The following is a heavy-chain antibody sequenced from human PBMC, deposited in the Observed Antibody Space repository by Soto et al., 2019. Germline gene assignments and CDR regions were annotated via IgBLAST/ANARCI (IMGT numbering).Heavy chain of an antibody. J-gene: IGHJ1*01. CDR2: ISDSGT. D-gene: IGHD2-2*01. CDR1: GFTFSSYA. Sequence: EVQLLASGGGLVQPGGSLRLSCAASGFTFSSYAMSWVRQAPGKGLEWVSAISDSGTYHADSVKGRFTISRDNSKSTLYLQMNSLRAEDTAVYYCAKATHNAEGGYCSTTSCAAEYFQHWGQGTLVSVSS. CDR3: AKATHNAEGGYCSTTSCAAEYFQH. V-gene: IGHV3-23*01.